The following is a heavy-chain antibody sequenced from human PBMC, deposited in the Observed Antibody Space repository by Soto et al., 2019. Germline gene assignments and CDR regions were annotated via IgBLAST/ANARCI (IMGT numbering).Heavy chain of an antibody. CDR3: ARGRGRYYYDSSGYWGHHY. CDR2: INSDGSSK. V-gene: IGHV3-74*01. Sequence: EVQLVESGGGLVQPGGSLSLSCAASGFTFSSYWMHWVRQAPGKGLGWVSRINSDGSSKSSADSVKGRFTISRDNAKHTLYLQMNSLRAEDTAVYDCARGRGRYYYDSSGYWGHHYWGQGTLVTVSS. CDR1: GFTFSSYW. J-gene: IGHJ4*02. D-gene: IGHD3-22*01.